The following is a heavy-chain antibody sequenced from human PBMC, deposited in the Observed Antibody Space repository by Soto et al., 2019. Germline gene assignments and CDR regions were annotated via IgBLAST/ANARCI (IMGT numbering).Heavy chain of an antibody. V-gene: IGHV1-69*13. Sequence: ASVKVSCKASGGTFSSYAISWVRQAPGQGLEWMGGIIPIFGTANYAQKFQGRVTITADESTSTAYMELSSLRSEDTAVYYCASQRDGYNPGIYFDYWGQGTLVTVSS. D-gene: IGHD5-12*01. CDR2: IIPIFGTA. J-gene: IGHJ4*02. CDR1: GGTFSSYA. CDR3: ASQRDGYNPGIYFDY.